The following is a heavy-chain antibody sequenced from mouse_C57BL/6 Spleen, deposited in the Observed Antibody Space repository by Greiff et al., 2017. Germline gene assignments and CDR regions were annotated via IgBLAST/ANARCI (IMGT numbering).Heavy chain of an antibody. D-gene: IGHD1-1*01. J-gene: IGHJ2*01. CDR2: IHPSDSDT. CDR1: GYTFTSYW. Sequence: QVQLQQPGAELVKPGASVKVSCKASGYTFTSYWMHWVKQRPGQGLECIGRIHPSDSDTNYNQKFKGKATLTVDKSSSTAYMQLSSLTSEDSAVYYCAISSTVAPFDYWGQGTTLTVSS. CDR3: AISSTVAPFDY. V-gene: IGHV1-74*01.